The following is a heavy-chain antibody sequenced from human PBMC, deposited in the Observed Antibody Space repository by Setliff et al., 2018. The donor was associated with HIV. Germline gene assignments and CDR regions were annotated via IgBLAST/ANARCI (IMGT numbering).Heavy chain of an antibody. CDR3: AKSVDTTMDDYYYVDI. CDR2: IHSSGST. J-gene: IGHJ6*03. V-gene: IGHV4-61*05. CDR1: GGSISSTSYY. D-gene: IGHD5-18*01. Sequence: SETLSLTCTVSGGSISSTSYYWGWIRQPPGKGLEWIGNIHSSGSTNYNPSLKSRVTISVDTSKSQFSLKLNSVTAADTAVYYCAKSVDTTMDDYYYVDIWGTGTTVTVSS.